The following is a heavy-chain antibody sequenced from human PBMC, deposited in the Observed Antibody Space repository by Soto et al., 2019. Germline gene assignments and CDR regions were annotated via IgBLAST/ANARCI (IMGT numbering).Heavy chain of an antibody. V-gene: IGHV3-9*01. D-gene: IGHD3-3*01. CDR1: GFTFDDYA. CDR2: ISWNSGSI. J-gene: IGHJ4*02. CDR3: AKGGNDFWSGYYDY. Sequence: GGSLRLSCAASGFTFDDYAMHWVRQAPGKGLEWVSGISWNSGSIGYADSVKGRFTISRDNAKNSLYLQMNSLRAEDTALYYCAKGGNDFWSGYYDYWGQGTLVTVSS.